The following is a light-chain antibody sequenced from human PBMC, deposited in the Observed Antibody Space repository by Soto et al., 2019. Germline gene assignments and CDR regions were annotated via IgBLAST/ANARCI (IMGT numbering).Light chain of an antibody. J-gene: IGLJ2*01. Sequence: QSVLTQSPSASGTPGQSVTISCSGSSSNIGSNTVNWYQQLPGTAPKLLIYSHNQRPSGVPDRFSGSQSGTSASLAISGLQSEDEADYYCAAWDDSLNGLVFGGGTKLTVL. CDR2: SHN. CDR3: AAWDDSLNGLV. V-gene: IGLV1-44*01. CDR1: SSNIGSNT.